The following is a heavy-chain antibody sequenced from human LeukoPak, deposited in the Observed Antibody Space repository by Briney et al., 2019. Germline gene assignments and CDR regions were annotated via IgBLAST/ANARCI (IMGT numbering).Heavy chain of an antibody. Sequence: GGSLRPSCAASGFTVSSNYMSWVRQVPGKGLEWVSVIYSGGSSIYYADSVQGRFTISRDNSKNTVYLQMNSLRAEDTAVYYCARVGRGSTYGYVDYWGQGTLVTVSS. CDR3: ARVGRGSTYGYVDY. V-gene: IGHV3-66*01. CDR1: GFTVSSNY. CDR2: IYSGGSSI. D-gene: IGHD5-18*01. J-gene: IGHJ4*02.